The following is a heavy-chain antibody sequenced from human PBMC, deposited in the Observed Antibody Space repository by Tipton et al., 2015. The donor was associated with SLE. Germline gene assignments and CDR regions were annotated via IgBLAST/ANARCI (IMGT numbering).Heavy chain of an antibody. CDR1: GFTFSSYA. D-gene: IGHD1/OR15-1a*01. CDR3: AKFEKTTDFYLDS. V-gene: IGHV3-23*01. CDR2: ISGGGGST. J-gene: IGHJ4*02. Sequence: GSLRLSCATSGFTFSSYALGWFRRAPGKGLEWVSAISGGGGSTYYADFVKGRFSISIDKSKKTLFLQMNSLRVDDTATYYCAKFEKTTDFYLDSWGQGTLVSVSS.